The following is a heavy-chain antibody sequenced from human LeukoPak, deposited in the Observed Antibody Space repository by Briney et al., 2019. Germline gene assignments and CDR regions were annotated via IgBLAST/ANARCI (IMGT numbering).Heavy chain of an antibody. CDR2: INSDGSST. CDR3: ANPFYGSGPRGY. Sequence: SGGSLRLSCAASGFTFSSYWMHWVRQAPGKGLVWVSRINSDGSSTSYADSVKGRFTISRDNSKNTLYLQMNSLRAEDTAIYYCANPFYGSGPRGYWGQGTLVTVSS. V-gene: IGHV3-74*01. CDR1: GFTFSSYW. J-gene: IGHJ4*02. D-gene: IGHD3-10*01.